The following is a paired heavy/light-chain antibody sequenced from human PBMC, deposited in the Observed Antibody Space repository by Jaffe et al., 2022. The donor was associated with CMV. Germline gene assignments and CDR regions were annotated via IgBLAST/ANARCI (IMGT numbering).Light chain of an antibody. Sequence: DIQMTQSPSTLSASVGDRVTITCRASQSISMWLAWYQQKPGKAPKLLIYKASSLESGVPSRFSGSGSGTDFTLTINNLQPDDFATYYCQQYNNYFRTFGQGTKVEIK. J-gene: IGKJ1*01. CDR2: KAS. V-gene: IGKV1-5*03. CDR1: QSISMW. CDR3: QQYNNYFRT.
Heavy chain of an antibody. D-gene: IGHD2-21*02. J-gene: IGHJ4*02. Sequence: EVQLLESGGGLEQPGGSLRLSCAASGFTFSSYGMSWVRQAPGKGLEWVSSISPSGDGTNSADSVKGRFTISRDNSKNTLYLQMNSLRAEDTALYYCAKATVVTPFLFGSWGQGTLVTVSS. V-gene: IGHV3-23*01. CDR1: GFTFSSYG. CDR3: AKATVVTPFLFGS. CDR2: ISPSGDGT.